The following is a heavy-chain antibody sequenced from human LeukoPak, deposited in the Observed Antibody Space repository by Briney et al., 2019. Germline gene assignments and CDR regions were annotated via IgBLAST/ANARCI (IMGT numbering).Heavy chain of an antibody. CDR2: IKQDGSEK. CDR1: GLTFSSYW. V-gene: IGHV3-7*01. CDR3: ARVSPEGYFDY. Sequence: PGGSLRLSCAASGLTFSSYWMSWVRQAPGKGLEWVANIKQDGSEKYYVDSVKGRFTISRDNAKNSLYLQMNSLRAEDTAVYYCARVSPEGYFDYWGQGTLVTVSS. J-gene: IGHJ4*02.